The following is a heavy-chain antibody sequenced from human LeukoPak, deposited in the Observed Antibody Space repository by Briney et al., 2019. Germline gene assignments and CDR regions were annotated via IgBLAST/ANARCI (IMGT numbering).Heavy chain of an antibody. CDR1: GGSISSGDYY. J-gene: IGHJ5*02. Sequence: PSETLSLTCTVSGGSISSGDYYWSWIRQPPGKGLEWIGYIYYSGSTYYNPSLKSRVTISVDTSKNQFSLKLGSVIAADTAVYYCARGLDCGGDCYSGGYWFDPWGQGTLVTVSS. V-gene: IGHV4-30-4*01. CDR2: IYYSGST. D-gene: IGHD2-21*02. CDR3: ARGLDCGGDCYSGGYWFDP.